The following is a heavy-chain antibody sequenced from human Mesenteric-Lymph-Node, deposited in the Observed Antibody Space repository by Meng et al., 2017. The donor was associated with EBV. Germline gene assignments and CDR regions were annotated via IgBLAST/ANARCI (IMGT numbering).Heavy chain of an antibody. CDR2: INHSGGT. D-gene: IGHD3-10*01. Sequence: QVQLQQWGAGLLKPSETLSLTCTVYGGSFTDHYWTWIRQPPGKGLEWIAEINHSGGTNYNLSLKNRVTISIDLSKNHFSLKVSSVTAADTAVYYCARSSYGSGSYSTFDFWGEGNLVTVSS. J-gene: IGHJ4*02. V-gene: IGHV4-34*01. CDR3: ARSSYGSGSYSTFDF. CDR1: GGSFTDHY.